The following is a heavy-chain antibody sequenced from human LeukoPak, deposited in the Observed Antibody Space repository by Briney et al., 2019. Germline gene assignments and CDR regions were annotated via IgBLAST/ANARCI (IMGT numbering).Heavy chain of an antibody. CDR2: IYPGDSDT. CDR1: GYSFTSYW. J-gene: IGHJ5*02. V-gene: IGHV5-51*01. D-gene: IGHD4-17*01. CDR3: ARHQTTTVTSSWFDP. Sequence: GESLKISCKGSGYSFTSYWIGWVRQMPGKGLEWMGIIYPGDSDTRYSPSFQGQVTISAGKSISTAHLQWSSLKASDTAMYYCARHQTTTVTSSWFDPWGQGTLVTVSS.